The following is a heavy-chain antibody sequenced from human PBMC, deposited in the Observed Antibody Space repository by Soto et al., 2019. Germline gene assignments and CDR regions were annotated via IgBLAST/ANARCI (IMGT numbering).Heavy chain of an antibody. CDR2: ISGSGQST. Sequence: GGSLRLSCAASGFTFSSYAMSWVRQAPGKGLEWVSGISGSGQSTYYADSVKGRFTISRDNSRSMVFLEMISLRVDDTALYYCTKDRQPDGIWTVDYWGRGTLVTVSS. D-gene: IGHD3-9*01. V-gene: IGHV3-23*01. J-gene: IGHJ4*02. CDR1: GFTFSSYA. CDR3: TKDRQPDGIWTVDY.